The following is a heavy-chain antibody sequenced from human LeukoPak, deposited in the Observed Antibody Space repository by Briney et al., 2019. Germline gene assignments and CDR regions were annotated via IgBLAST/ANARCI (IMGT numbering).Heavy chain of an antibody. J-gene: IGHJ3*02. CDR3: ATSGRSGYAFDI. CDR1: GFTFSDYY. CDR2: ISSSGSTI. Sequence: RGSLRLSCAASGFTFSDYYMSWIRQAPGKGLEWVSYISSSGSTIYYADSVKGRFTISRDNAKNSLYLQMNSLRAEDTAVYYCATSGRSGYAFDIWGQGTMVTVSS. D-gene: IGHD3-3*01. V-gene: IGHV3-11*01.